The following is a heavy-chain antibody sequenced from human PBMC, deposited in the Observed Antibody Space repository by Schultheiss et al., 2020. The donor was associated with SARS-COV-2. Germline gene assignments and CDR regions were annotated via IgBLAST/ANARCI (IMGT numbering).Heavy chain of an antibody. CDR1: GFTFSSYA. CDR3: AKVGQQLPPYYYYYYMDV. D-gene: IGHD6-13*01. CDR2: IWYDGSNK. J-gene: IGHJ6*03. Sequence: GGSLRLSCAASGFTFSSYAMHWVRQAPGKGLEWVAVIWYDGSNKYYADSVKGRFTISRDNSKNTLYLQMNSLRAEDTAVYYCAKVGQQLPPYYYYYYMDVWGKGTTVTVSS. V-gene: IGHV3-33*06.